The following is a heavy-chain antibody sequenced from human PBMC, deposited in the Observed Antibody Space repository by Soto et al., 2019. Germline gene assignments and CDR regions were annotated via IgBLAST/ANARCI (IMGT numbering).Heavy chain of an antibody. Sequence: PGGSLRLSCTASGFAFGDFAVSWFRQAPGKGLEWVGFIRSEAYGGTTEYAASVKGRFTISRDDSKSIAYLQMNSLKTEDTAVYYCARGPLYCTNGVCYAEYFQHWGQGTLVTVSS. CDR2: IRSEAYGGTT. V-gene: IGHV3-49*03. J-gene: IGHJ1*01. D-gene: IGHD2-8*01. CDR3: ARGPLYCTNGVCYAEYFQH. CDR1: GFAFGDFA.